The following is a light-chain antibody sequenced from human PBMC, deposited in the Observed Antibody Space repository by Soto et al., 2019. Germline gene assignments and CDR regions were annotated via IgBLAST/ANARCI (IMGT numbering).Light chain of an antibody. Sequence: QSALTQPASVSGSPGQSITISCTGSSSDVGGYNYVSWYQHHPGKAPKLMIYDARNRPSGVSNRFSGSNSGNTASLTTSGLQAEEEADYYCSSYTSSSTVVFGGGTKRTVL. CDR3: SSYTSSSTVV. V-gene: IGLV2-14*03. CDR2: DAR. J-gene: IGLJ2*01. CDR1: SSDVGGYNY.